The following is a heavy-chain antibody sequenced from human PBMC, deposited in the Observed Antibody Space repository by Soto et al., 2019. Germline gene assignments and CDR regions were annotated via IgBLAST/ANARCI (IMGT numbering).Heavy chain of an antibody. CDR3: ARDGAYCGDDCYSLFNHGY. CDR1: GFTFSNYW. Sequence: EVQLVESGGGLVRPGGSLRLSCTASGFTFSNYWMHWVRQAPGKGLVWVSRINTDESSTTYADAVKGRFTISRDNAKNTLYLELNRLRADDTAVYYCARDGAYCGDDCYSLFNHGYCGQGTLLTVSS. J-gene: IGHJ4*02. V-gene: IGHV3-74*01. D-gene: IGHD2-21*02. CDR2: INTDESST.